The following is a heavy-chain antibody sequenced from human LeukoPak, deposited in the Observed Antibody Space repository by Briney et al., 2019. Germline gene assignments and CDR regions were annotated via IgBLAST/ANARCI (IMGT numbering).Heavy chain of an antibody. CDR2: IYTSGST. J-gene: IGHJ5*02. V-gene: IGHV4-61*02. CDR3: XXXXXXXXXXPAASHNWFDP. Sequence: SETLSLTCTVSGGSISSGSYYWSWIRQPAGKGLEWIGRIYTSGSTNYNPSLKSRVTMSVDTSKNQFSLKLSSVTAADTAVYXXXXXXXXXXXXPAASHNWFDPWGQGTLVTVSS. D-gene: IGHD2-2*01. CDR1: GGSISSGSYY.